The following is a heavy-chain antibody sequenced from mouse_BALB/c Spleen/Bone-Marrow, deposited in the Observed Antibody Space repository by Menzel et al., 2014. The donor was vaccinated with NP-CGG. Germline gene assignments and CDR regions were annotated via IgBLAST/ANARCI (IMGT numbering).Heavy chain of an antibody. Sequence: EDQLQQSGAELVKPGASVQLSGTASGFNIKATYMHWVKQRPEQSLKWIGRCDPENGNPKYDPKFQGTATITADTSSTPGYMQLSRLTSEDSAVYYCRSYDYVMDYWGQGTSVTVSS. CDR3: RSYDYVMDY. J-gene: IGHJ4*01. CDR1: GFNIKATY. CDR2: CDPENGNP. V-gene: IGHV14-3*02. D-gene: IGHD1-1*01.